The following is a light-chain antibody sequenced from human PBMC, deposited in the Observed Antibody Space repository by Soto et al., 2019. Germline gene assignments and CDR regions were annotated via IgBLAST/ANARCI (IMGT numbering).Light chain of an antibody. CDR2: GVS. CDR3: CSYAGGNTWVV. CDR1: SSDVGGYNL. J-gene: IGLJ2*01. V-gene: IGLV2-23*02. Sequence: QSALTQFASVSGSPGQSITISCTGTSSDVGGYNLVSWYQQHPDKAPKLIIFGVSKRPSGVSTRFSGSKSGNTASLTSSGLQAEDEADYYCCSYAGGNTWVVFGGGTKLTVL.